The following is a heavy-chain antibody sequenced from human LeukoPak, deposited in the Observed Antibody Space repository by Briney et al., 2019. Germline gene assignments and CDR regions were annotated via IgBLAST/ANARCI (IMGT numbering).Heavy chain of an antibody. Sequence: SVKVSYKASGNSISNYAVSWVRQAPGQGFEWMGGIIPIFGTADYAQKFQGRVTITADQSTSTTYMALSSLKSEDTATYYCTTRACHAGGCSSSFYYYYGLHFWGQGTTVSVSS. CDR3: TTRACHAGGCSSSFYYYYGLHF. J-gene: IGHJ6*02. V-gene: IGHV1-69*13. CDR1: GNSISNYA. CDR2: IIPIFGTA. D-gene: IGHD3-16*01.